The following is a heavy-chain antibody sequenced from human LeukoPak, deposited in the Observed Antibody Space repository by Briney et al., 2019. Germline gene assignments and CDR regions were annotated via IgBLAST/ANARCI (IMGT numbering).Heavy chain of an antibody. CDR3: ARDRYCSSISCYTAFDY. CDR2: IYTSGST. D-gene: IGHD2-2*02. V-gene: IGHV4-4*07. J-gene: IGHJ4*02. CDR1: GGSISSYY. Sequence: PSETLSLTCTVSGGSISSYYWSWIRQPAGKGLEWIGRIYTSGSTNYNPSLKSRVTMSVDTSKNQFSLKLSSVTAADTAVYYCARDRYCSSISCYTAFDYWGQGTLVTVSS.